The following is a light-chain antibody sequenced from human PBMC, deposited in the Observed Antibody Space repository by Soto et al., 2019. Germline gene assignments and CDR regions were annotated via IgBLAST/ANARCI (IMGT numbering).Light chain of an antibody. J-gene: IGKJ5*01. CDR2: SAS. CDR1: KSISTY. V-gene: IGKV1-39*01. Sequence: DIQMTQSPSSLSASVTDKVTITCRASKSISTYLNWYQQKPGQAPQLLIYSASNLQSGVPSRFSGSGSGTEFTLTISSLQPEDFAAYYCHHSYTTPVTFGQGTRLEIK. CDR3: HHSYTTPVT.